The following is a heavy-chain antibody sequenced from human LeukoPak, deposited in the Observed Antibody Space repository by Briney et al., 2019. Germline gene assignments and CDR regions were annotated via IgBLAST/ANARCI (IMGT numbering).Heavy chain of an antibody. J-gene: IGHJ3*02. D-gene: IGHD2-2*01. CDR2: IKQGGSEK. CDR1: GFTFSSYW. Sequence: HPGGSLRLSCAASGFTFSSYWMSWVRQAPGKGLEWVANIKQGGSEKYYVDSVKGRFTISRDNAKNSLYLQMNSLRAEDTAVYYCARDLRRGPDSTGDLDAFDIWGQGTLVTVSS. CDR3: ARDLRRGPDSTGDLDAFDI. V-gene: IGHV3-7*03.